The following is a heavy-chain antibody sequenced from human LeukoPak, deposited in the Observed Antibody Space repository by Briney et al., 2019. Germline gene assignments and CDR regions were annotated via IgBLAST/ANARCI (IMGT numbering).Heavy chain of an antibody. CDR1: GYSFTGYW. Sequence: GESLKISCKGSGYSFTGYWIGWVRQMPGKGLEWMGIIFPGDSDTIYSPSFQGQVTISADKSINTAYLQWSSLKASDTAMFYCATSESQTKFDYWGQGTLVTVSS. D-gene: IGHD1/OR15-1a*01. CDR2: IFPGDSDT. V-gene: IGHV5-51*01. CDR3: ATSESQTKFDY. J-gene: IGHJ4*02.